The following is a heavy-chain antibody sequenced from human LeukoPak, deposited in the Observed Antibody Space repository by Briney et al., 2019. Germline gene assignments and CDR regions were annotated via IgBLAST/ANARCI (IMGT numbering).Heavy chain of an antibody. CDR1: GYSFTSYW. CDR3: ARHEEHSSSWYKNAFDI. CDR2: IYPGDSDT. D-gene: IGHD6-13*01. V-gene: IGHV5-51*01. J-gene: IGHJ3*02. Sequence: GESLKISCKGSGYSFTSYWIGWVRQMPGKGLEWMGIIYPGDSDTRYSPSFQGQVTISADKSISTAYLQWCSLKASDTAMYYCARHEEHSSSWYKNAFDIWGQGTMVTVSS.